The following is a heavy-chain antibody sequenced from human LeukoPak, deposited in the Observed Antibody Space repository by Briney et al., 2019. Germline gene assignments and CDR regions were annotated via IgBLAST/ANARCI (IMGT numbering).Heavy chain of an antibody. CDR2: INHSGST. D-gene: IGHD6-19*01. V-gene: IGHV4-34*01. J-gene: IGHJ4*02. CDR3: ARDHGSGWYSYLDD. CDR1: GGSFSVYY. Sequence: PSETLSLTCAVYGGSFSVYYWSWIREPPGKGLEWIREINHSGSTNYNPSLKSRATMSGDTSKNQCSLPLNSVTPEDTAVYYCARDHGSGWYSYLDDWGQGTLVTVSS.